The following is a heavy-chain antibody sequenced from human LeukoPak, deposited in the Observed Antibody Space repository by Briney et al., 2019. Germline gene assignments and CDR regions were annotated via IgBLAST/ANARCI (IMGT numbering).Heavy chain of an antibody. CDR2: IRSSGSTI. Sequence: GGSLRLSCAASGFTFSSCEINWVRQAPGKGLEWVSYIRSSGSTIYCADSVEGRFTISRDNAKNSLYLQMNSLRAEDTAVYYCARVGAGATTSGFFDYWGQGTLVTVSS. CDR1: GFTFSSCE. CDR3: ARVGAGATTSGFFDY. V-gene: IGHV3-48*03. J-gene: IGHJ4*02. D-gene: IGHD1-26*01.